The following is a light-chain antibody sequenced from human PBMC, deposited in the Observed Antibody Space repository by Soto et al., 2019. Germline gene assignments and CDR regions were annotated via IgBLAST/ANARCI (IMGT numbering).Light chain of an antibody. CDR3: QQYNNWPQT. CDR2: GAS. J-gene: IGKJ1*01. CDR1: QSVSSN. V-gene: IGKV3-15*01. Sequence: EIVMTQSPATLSVSPGERATLSCRASQSVSSNLAWYQQKPGQAPRILIYGASTRATGIPARCSGSGSGTEFTLTISSLQSEDVAVYYCQQYNNWPQTFGQWTKVEIK.